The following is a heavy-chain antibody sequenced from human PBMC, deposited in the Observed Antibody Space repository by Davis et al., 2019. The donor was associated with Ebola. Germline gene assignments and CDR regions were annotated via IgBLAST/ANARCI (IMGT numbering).Heavy chain of an antibody. CDR3: TRHFVGKLFGMDV. J-gene: IGHJ6*02. CDR2: IDPSDSYT. CDR1: GYSFPRYR. Sequence: ESLKTPRECSGYSFPRYRIRRVRQIPGHGLAWVGRIDPSDSYTDYSPSFRGHVTISTDKSINTAYLQWNSLKASDTAMYFCTRHFVGKLFGMDVWGQGTMVIVAS. D-gene: IGHD2/OR15-2a*01. V-gene: IGHV5-10-1*01.